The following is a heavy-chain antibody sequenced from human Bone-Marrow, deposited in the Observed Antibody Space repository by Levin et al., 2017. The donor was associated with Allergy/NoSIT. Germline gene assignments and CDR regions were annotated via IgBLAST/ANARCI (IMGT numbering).Heavy chain of an antibody. CDR3: SRDDEAHFPPDLDY. V-gene: IGHV4-59*01. D-gene: IGHD2/OR15-2a*01. CDR2: INYSGNT. Sequence: SETLSLTCSVSGASMNTYYWSWVRQAPEKGLEWIGYINYSGNTNYNPSLKSRVTMSVDTSKNQFSLKLTSVTAADTAIYYCSRDDEAHFPPDLDYWGQGTLVTVSS. CDR1: GASMNTYY. J-gene: IGHJ4*02.